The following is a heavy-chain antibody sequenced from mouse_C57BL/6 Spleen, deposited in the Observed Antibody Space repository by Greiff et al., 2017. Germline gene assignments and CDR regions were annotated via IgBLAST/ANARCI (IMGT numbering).Heavy chain of an antibody. D-gene: IGHD1-1*01. CDR1: GFNIKDYY. CDR3: TTTVVSTRGYYAMDY. V-gene: IGHV14-1*01. J-gene: IGHJ4*01. CDR2: IDPEDGDT. Sequence: VQLKQSGAELVRPGASVKLSCTASGFNIKDYYMHWVKQRPEQGLEWIGRIDPEDGDTEYAPKFQGKATMTADTSSNTAYLQLSSLTSEDTAVYYCTTTVVSTRGYYAMDYWGQGTSVTVSS.